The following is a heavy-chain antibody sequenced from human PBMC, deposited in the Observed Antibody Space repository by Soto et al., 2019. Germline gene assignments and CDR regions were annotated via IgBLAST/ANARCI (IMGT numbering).Heavy chain of an antibody. D-gene: IGHD6-6*01. CDR3: ARTKYSINYFDY. CDR2: INSDGSST. Sequence: GGSLRLSCAASGFTLSSYWMHWVRQAPGKGLVWVSRINSDGSSTSYADSVKGRFTISRDNAKNTLYLQMNSLRAEDTAVYYCARTKYSINYFDYWGQGTLVTVS. J-gene: IGHJ4*02. CDR1: GFTLSSYW. V-gene: IGHV3-74*01.